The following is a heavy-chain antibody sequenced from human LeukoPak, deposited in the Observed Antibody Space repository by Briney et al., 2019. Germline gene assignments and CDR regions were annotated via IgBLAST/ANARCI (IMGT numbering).Heavy chain of an antibody. CDR2: INHSGST. D-gene: IGHD5-24*01. Sequence: SETLSLTCAVYGGSFSGYYWSWIRQPPGKGLEWIREINHSGSTNYNPSLKCRVTISVHTSKNQFSLKLSSVTAADTAVYYCATRNEVEMATTPNWFDPWGQGTLVTVSS. V-gene: IGHV4-34*01. J-gene: IGHJ5*02. CDR3: ATRNEVEMATTPNWFDP. CDR1: GGSFSGYY.